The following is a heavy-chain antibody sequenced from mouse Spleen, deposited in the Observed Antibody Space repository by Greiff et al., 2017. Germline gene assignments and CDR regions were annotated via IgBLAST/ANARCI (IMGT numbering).Heavy chain of an antibody. CDR2: IDPSDSYT. CDR1: GYTFTSYW. D-gene: IGHD2-4*01. V-gene: IGHV1-59*01. J-gene: IGHJ3*01. CDR3: FYYDYPWFAY. Sequence: QVQLQQPGAELVRPGTSVKLSCKASGYTFTSYWMHWVKQRPGQGLEWIGVIDPSDSYTNYNQKFKGKATLTVDTSSSTAYMQLSSLTSEDSAVYYCFYYDYPWFAYWGQGTLVTVSA.